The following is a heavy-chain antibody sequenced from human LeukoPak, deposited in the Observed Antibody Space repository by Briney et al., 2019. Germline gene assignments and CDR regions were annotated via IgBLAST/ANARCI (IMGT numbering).Heavy chain of an antibody. CDR1: GGSISRSSYY. J-gene: IGHJ4*02. D-gene: IGHD2-8*02. CDR3: ARHCRVYSESTGHFDN. V-gene: IGHV4-39*01. CDR2: ILYSGST. Sequence: SETLSLTCTVSGGSISRSSYYWGWIRQPPGKGLEWLGSILYSGSTNYNPSLKSRVTISVDTSNNQFSLKLTSVTAADTALYYCARHCRVYSESTGHFDNWGQGTLVTVSS.